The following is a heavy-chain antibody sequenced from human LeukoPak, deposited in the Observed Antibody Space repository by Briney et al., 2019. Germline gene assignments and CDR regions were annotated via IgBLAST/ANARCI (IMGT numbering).Heavy chain of an antibody. Sequence: ASVKVSCKASGGTFSSYAISWVRQAPGQGLEWMGGIIPIFGTANYAQKFQGRVTITADESTSTAYMELSSLRSEDTAVYYCASVYKYGMDVWGQGTTVIVSS. V-gene: IGHV1-69*13. J-gene: IGHJ6*02. CDR3: ASVYKYGMDV. CDR1: GGTFSSYA. CDR2: IIPIFGTA.